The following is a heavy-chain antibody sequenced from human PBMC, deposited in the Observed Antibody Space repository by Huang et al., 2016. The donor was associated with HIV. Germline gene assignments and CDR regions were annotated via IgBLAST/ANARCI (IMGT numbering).Heavy chain of an antibody. D-gene: IGHD3-22*01. CDR1: GYTFTSYY. CDR2: INPSGCST. Sequence: QVQLVQSGAEVKKPGASVKVSCKASGYTFTSYYMHGVRQAPGQGREWMGIINPSGCSTSYAQKFQGRVTMTRDTSTSTVYMELSSLRSEDTAVYYCARDEDYYDSSGPTSHWGQGTLVTVSS. J-gene: IGHJ4*02. V-gene: IGHV1-46*01. CDR3: ARDEDYYDSSGPTSH.